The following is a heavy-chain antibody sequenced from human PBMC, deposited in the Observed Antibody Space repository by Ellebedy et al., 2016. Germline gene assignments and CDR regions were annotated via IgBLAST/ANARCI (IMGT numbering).Heavy chain of an antibody. CDR2: INSDGSST. CDR3: ARVSGASWFDP. D-gene: IGHD3-10*01. Sequence: GESLKISCAASGFTFSSYWMHWVRQAPGKGLVWVSRINSDGSSTDYADSVKGRFTISRDNAKNTRFLQMNSLRAEDTAVYYCARVSGASWFDPWGQGTLVTVSS. CDR1: GFTFSSYW. V-gene: IGHV3-74*01. J-gene: IGHJ5*02.